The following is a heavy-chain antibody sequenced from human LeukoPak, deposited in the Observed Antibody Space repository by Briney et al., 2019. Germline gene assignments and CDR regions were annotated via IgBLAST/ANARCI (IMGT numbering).Heavy chain of an antibody. CDR3: ARRYCSSTSCHYFDY. CDR1: GYTFTSYA. J-gene: IGHJ4*02. CDR2: INPGNGNT. V-gene: IGHV1-3*01. Sequence: GASMKVSCKASGYTFTSYAMHWVRQAPGQRLEWMGWINPGNGNTKYSQKFQGRVAITRDTSASTAYMDLSSLRSEDTAVYYCARRYCSSTSCHYFDYWGQGTLVTVSS. D-gene: IGHD2-2*01.